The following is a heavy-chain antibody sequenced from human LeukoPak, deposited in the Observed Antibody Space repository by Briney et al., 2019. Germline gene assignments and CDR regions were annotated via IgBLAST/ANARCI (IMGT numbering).Heavy chain of an antibody. V-gene: IGHV3-30*18. Sequence: PGGSLRLSCAASGFTFSSYVMHWVRQAPGKRLEWVAGISYDGNNKYYAESVKGRFTISRDNSKNTLYLQMNSLRAEDTAVYYCAKDWVVRGVISYWGQGTLVTVSS. J-gene: IGHJ4*02. D-gene: IGHD3-10*01. CDR1: GFTFSSYV. CDR3: AKDWVVRGVISY. CDR2: ISYDGNNK.